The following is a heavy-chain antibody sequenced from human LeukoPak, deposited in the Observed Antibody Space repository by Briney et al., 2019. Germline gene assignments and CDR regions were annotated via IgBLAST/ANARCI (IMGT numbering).Heavy chain of an antibody. D-gene: IGHD6-13*01. J-gene: IGHJ4*02. CDR3: ARELWGSSYFDY. Sequence: GGSLRLSCAASGFMFNSYSMNWVRQAPGKGLEWVSSISRSSSDIYYADSVKGRFTISRDNAKNSLYMQMNSLRAEDTAVYYCARELWGSSYFDYWGQGTLVTVSS. CDR1: GFMFNSYS. CDR2: ISRSSSDI. V-gene: IGHV3-21*01.